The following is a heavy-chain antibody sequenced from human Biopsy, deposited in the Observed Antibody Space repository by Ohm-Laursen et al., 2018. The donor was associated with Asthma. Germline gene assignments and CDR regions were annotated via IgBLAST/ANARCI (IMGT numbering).Heavy chain of an antibody. CDR1: GASIKTVDHY. V-gene: IGHV4-30-4*01. D-gene: IGHD6-19*01. CDR2: IHYSGST. CDR3: ARASVAASSNWFDP. Sequence: SQTLSLTCPVSGASIKTVDHYWSWLRQPPGKGLEWFGFIHYSGSTSYNPSLKGGVTISVDTSKNQFSLKLSSVTAADTAVYYCARASVAASSNWFDPWGQGTLVTVSS. J-gene: IGHJ5*02.